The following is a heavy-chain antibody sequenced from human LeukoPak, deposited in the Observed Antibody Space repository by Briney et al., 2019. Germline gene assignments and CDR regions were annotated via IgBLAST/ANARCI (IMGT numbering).Heavy chain of an antibody. J-gene: IGHJ6*03. Sequence: GGSLRLSCAASGFTFSSYGMHWVRLAPGKGLEWVAFIRYDGSNKYYADSVKGRFTISRDNSKNTLYLQMNSLRAEDTAVYYCAKDERCSSTSCLRYYYYYYMDVWGKGTTVTVSS. CDR3: AKDERCSSTSCLRYYYYYYMDV. V-gene: IGHV3-30*02. CDR2: IRYDGSNK. D-gene: IGHD2-2*01. CDR1: GFTFSSYG.